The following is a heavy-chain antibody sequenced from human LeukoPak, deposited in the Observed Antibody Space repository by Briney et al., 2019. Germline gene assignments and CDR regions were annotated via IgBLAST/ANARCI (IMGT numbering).Heavy chain of an antibody. CDR3: AREKIGTGTVLGKDYYYMDA. D-gene: IGHD3-16*01. CDR2: INYSRNP. CDR1: GGSFSGYY. J-gene: IGHJ6*03. Sequence: SETLSLTCAVYGGSFSGYYWGWIRQPPGKGLEWIGNINYSRNPYYNPSLKSRVTISVDTSKNQFSLKLSSVTAADTAMYYCAREKIGTGTVLGKDYYYMDAWGKGTTVTVSS. V-gene: IGHV4-34*01.